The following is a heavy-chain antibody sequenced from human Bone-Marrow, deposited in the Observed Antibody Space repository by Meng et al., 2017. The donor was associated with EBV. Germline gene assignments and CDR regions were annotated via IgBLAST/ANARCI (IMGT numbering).Heavy chain of an antibody. V-gene: IGHV1-69*01. J-gene: IGHJ4*02. CDR1: GGTCSSYA. CDR2: IIPIFGTA. CDR3: ARAPLHGDYLFDY. Sequence: QVKLVRTGAEDKKPGPEVKVSCKASGGTCSSYAISWVLQAPGQGLEWMGGIIPIFGTANCAQKFQGRVTITADESTSTAYMELSSLRSEDTAVYYCARAPLHGDYLFDYWGQGTLVTASS. D-gene: IGHD4-17*01.